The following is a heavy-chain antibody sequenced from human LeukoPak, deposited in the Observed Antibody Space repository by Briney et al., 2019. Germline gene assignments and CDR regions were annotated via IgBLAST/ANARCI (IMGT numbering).Heavy chain of an antibody. CDR2: VNPNSGGT. V-gene: IGHV1-2*02. Sequence: GASVKVSCKASGYTFTSYGISWVRQAPGQGLEWMGWVNPNSGGTNYAQKFQGRVTMTRDTSISTAYMELSRLRSDDTAAYYCGRGYYERWAFDYWGQGTLVTVSS. D-gene: IGHD3-3*01. CDR3: GRGYYERWAFDY. J-gene: IGHJ4*02. CDR1: GYTFTSYG.